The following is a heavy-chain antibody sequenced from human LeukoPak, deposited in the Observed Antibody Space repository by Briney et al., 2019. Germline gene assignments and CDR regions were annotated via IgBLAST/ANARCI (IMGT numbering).Heavy chain of an antibody. CDR1: GFTFDDYG. D-gene: IGHD2-15*01. J-gene: IGHJ4*02. CDR2: INWSGRST. Sequence: GGSLRLACGASGFTFDDYGMSWVRQAPGKGLEWVSGINWSGRSTGYAESVKGRFTISRDNAKNSLYLQMNSLRAEDTALYYCARDTYCSGGSCLRDYWGQGTLVTVSS. CDR3: ARDTYCSGGSCLRDY. V-gene: IGHV3-20*04.